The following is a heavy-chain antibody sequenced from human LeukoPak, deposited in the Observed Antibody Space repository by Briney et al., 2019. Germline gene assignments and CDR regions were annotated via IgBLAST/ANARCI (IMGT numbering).Heavy chain of an antibody. CDR2: VIPIFGTA. V-gene: IGHV1-69*13. CDR1: GGTFSSYA. D-gene: IGHD2-2*02. CDR3: ARGKEAAIPFDY. J-gene: IGHJ4*02. Sequence: SVTASCKASGGTFSSYAISWVRQAPGQGLEWMGGVIPIFGTANYAQKFQGRVTITADESTSTAYMELSSLRSEDTAVYYCARGKEAAIPFDYWGQGTLVTVSS.